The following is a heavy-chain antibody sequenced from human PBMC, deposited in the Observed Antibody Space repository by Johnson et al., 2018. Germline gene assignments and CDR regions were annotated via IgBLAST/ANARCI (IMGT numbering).Heavy chain of an antibody. J-gene: IGHJ6*03. D-gene: IGHD6-13*01. Sequence: VQLVQSGGGLVQPGRSLRLSCAASGFTFDDYAMHWVRQAPGKGLEWVSGISWNRGSIGYADSVKGRFTISRDNAKNTLYLQMNSLRAEDTAVYYCARGQKELVRANYYYYMDVWGKGTTVTVSS. V-gene: IGHV3-9*01. CDR3: ARGQKELVRANYYYYMDV. CDR2: ISWNRGSI. CDR1: GFTFDDYA.